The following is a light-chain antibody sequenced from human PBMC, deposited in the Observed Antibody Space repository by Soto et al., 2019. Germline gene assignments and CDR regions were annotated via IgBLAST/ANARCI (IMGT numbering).Light chain of an antibody. CDR1: QGISSY. CDR2: AAS. J-gene: IGKJ4*01. CDR3: QQLHSFPLT. V-gene: IGKV1-9*01. Sequence: QLTQSPSSLSASVGDRVTITCRASQGISSYLAWYQQQPGNAPKLLIYAASTLQSGFPSRFSGSGSGTDFTLTISNLQPEDFATYYCQQLHSFPLTFGGGTKVDIK.